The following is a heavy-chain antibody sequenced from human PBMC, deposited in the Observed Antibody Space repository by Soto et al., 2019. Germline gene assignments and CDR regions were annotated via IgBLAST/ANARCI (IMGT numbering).Heavy chain of an antibody. D-gene: IGHD6-6*01. J-gene: IGHJ6*02. CDR3: ARKTRYSSSSPLLGVYYYYGMDV. CDR1: GGTFSSYA. V-gene: IGHV1-69*06. Sequence: GASLKVSCKASGGTFSSYAISWVRQAPGQGLEWMGGIIPIFGTANYAQKFQGRVTITADKSTSTAYMELSSLRSEDTAVYYCARKTRYSSSSPLLGVYYYYGMDVWGQGTTVTVSS. CDR2: IIPIFGTA.